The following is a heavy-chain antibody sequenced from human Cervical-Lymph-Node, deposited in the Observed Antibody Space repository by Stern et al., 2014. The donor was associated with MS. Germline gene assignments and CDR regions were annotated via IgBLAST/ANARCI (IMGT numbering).Heavy chain of an antibody. V-gene: IGHV5-51*01. CDR3: ARLPGGYGDPLDY. CDR1: GYTFTSYW. CDR2: IFPGGSDI. J-gene: IGHJ4*02. Sequence: VQLGQSGPEVKRPGESLKISCQASGYTFTSYWIGWVRQMPGKGLEWIAIIFPGGSDIRYSPSFQGQVTISADKSISTAYLQWSSLKASDTAMYYCARLPGGYGDPLDYWGQGTLVTVSS. D-gene: IGHD4-17*01.